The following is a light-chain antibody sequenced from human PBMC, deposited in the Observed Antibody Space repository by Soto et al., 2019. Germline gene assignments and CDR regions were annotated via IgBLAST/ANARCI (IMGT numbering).Light chain of an antibody. CDR2: DAS. Sequence: EIVLTQSPATLSLSPGERATLSCRASESFSNNLAWYQQKPGQAPRLLIYDASTRATGVPARFSGSGSGTDFTLTISSLEPEDSAVFYCQQRGYWPLTFGQGTKVEIK. CDR1: ESFSNN. CDR3: QQRGYWPLT. J-gene: IGKJ1*01. V-gene: IGKV3-11*01.